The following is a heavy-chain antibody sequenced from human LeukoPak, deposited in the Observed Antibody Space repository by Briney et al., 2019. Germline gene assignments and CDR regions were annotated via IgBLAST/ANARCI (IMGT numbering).Heavy chain of an antibody. Sequence: GGSLRLSCAASGFTFSSYWMHWVRQTPGKGLVWVSRINSDGSSTSYADSVKGRFTISRDNAKNTLYLQMNSLRAGDTAVYYCARVGSYCSSTSCYVDYWGQGTLVTVSS. D-gene: IGHD2-2*01. CDR2: INSDGSST. V-gene: IGHV3-74*01. J-gene: IGHJ4*02. CDR3: ARVGSYCSSTSCYVDY. CDR1: GFTFSSYW.